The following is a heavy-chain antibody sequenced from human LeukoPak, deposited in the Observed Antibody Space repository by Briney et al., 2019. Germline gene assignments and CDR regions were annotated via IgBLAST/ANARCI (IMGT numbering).Heavy chain of an antibody. D-gene: IGHD5-24*01. CDR2: IYYSGST. CDR3: ARHADGYNVDY. J-gene: IGHJ4*02. CDR1: GGSISGYY. Sequence: SETLSLTCTVSGGSISGYYWSWIRQPPGQGLEWIGYIYYSGSTNYNPSLKSRVTISVDTSKNQFSLKLSSVTAADTAVYYCARHADGYNVDYWGQGTLVTVSS. V-gene: IGHV4-59*08.